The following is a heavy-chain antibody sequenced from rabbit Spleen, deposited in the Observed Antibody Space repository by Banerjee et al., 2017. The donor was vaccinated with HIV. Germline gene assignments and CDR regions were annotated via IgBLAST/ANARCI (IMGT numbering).Heavy chain of an antibody. CDR1: GFDFSSYYW. CDR3: ARTYNGYFSVSRLDL. V-gene: IGHV1S45*01. D-gene: IGHD1-1*01. J-gene: IGHJ3*01. CDR2: IAAGSSGIT. Sequence: QEQLEESGGDLVQPGGSLTLTCTASGFDFSSYYWICWVRQAPGKGLEWIACIAAGSSGITYYASWAKGRFTISKTSSTTVTLQMTSLTAADTATYFCARTYNGYFSVSRLDLWGQGTLVTVS.